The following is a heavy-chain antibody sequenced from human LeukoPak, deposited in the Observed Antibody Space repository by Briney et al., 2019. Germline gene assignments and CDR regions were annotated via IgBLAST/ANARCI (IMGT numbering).Heavy chain of an antibody. D-gene: IGHD3-22*01. J-gene: IGHJ4*02. V-gene: IGHV4-39*07. CDR3: ARGHYYDSSGYYYSAFDY. CDR2: IYYSGST. CDR1: GGSISSSSYY. Sequence: PSETLSLTCTVSGGSISSSSYYWGWIRQPPGKGLEWIGSIYYSGSTYYNPSLKSRVTISVDTSKNQFSLKLSSVTAADTAVYYCARGHYYDSSGYYYSAFDYWGQGTLVTVSS.